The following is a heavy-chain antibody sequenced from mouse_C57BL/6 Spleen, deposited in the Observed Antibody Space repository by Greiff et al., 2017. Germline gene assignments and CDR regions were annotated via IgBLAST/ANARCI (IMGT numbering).Heavy chain of an antibody. D-gene: IGHD1-1*01. V-gene: IGHV1-59*01. J-gene: IGHJ1*03. Sequence: QVQLQQPGAELVRPGTSVKLSCKASGYTFTSYWMHWVKQRPGQGLEWIGVIYPSDSYTNYNQKFKGKATLTVDPSSSTAYMQLSSLTSEDSAVYYCARGSRYYWYFDVWGTGTTVTVSS. CDR3: ARGSRYYWYFDV. CDR1: GYTFTSYW. CDR2: IYPSDSYT.